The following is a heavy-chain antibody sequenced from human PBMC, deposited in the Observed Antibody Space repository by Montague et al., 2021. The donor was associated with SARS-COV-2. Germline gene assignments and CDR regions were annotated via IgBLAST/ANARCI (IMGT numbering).Heavy chain of an antibody. V-gene: IGHV4-39*07. D-gene: IGHD2-2*01. CDR1: GASISSSSYY. CDR2: IYYSGST. Sequence: SETLSLTCTVSGASISSSSYYWGWIRQPPGKGLEWIGSIYYSGSTYYNPSVKSRVTISVDTSKNQFSLKLSSVTAADTAMYYCARDGEVVGNWFDPWGQGTLVTVSS. CDR3: ARDGEVVGNWFDP. J-gene: IGHJ5*02.